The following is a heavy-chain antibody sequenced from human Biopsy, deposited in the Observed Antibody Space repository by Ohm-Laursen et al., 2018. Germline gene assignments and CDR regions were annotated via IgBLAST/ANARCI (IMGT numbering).Heavy chain of an antibody. CDR1: GFTFGHYA. J-gene: IGHJ2*01. D-gene: IGHD6-19*01. V-gene: IGHV3-33*01. CDR3: ARGLSSGWYGYFDV. CDR2: IWYDGTNE. Sequence: RSLRPSCAASGFTFGHYAMHWVRQAPGKGLEWISLIWYDGTNEDYADSVKGRFTISRDNSKNTLYLQINTLTLEDTAFYYCARGLSSGWYGYFDVWGRGTLVTVSS.